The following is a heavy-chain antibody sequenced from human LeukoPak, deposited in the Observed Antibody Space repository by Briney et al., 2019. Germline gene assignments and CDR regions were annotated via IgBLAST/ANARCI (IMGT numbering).Heavy chain of an antibody. CDR2: IYYSGST. V-gene: IGHV4-59*01. CDR1: GGSISSYY. J-gene: IGHJ6*02. Sequence: SETLSLTCTVSGGSISSYYWSWIRQPPGKGLEWIGYIYYSGSTNYNPSLKSRVTISVDTSKNQFSLKLSSVTAADTAVYYCAIKSYGMDVWGQGTTVTVSS. CDR3: AIKSYGMDV.